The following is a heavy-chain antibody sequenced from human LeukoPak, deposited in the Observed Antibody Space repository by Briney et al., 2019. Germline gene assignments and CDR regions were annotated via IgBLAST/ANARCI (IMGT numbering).Heavy chain of an antibody. D-gene: IGHD3-10*01. CDR3: AREKVWFGELNYYYYYGMDV. J-gene: IGHJ6*02. CDR2: IKQDGSEK. CDR1: GFTFSSYW. Sequence: GGSLRLSCAASGFTFSSYWMSWVRQAPGEGLEWVANIKQDGSEKYYVDSVKGRFTISRDNAKNSLYLQMNSLRAEDTAVYYCAREKVWFGELNYYYYYGMDVWGQGTTVTVSS. V-gene: IGHV3-7*01.